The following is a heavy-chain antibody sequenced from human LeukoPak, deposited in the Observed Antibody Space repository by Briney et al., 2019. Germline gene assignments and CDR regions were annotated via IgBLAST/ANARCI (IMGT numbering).Heavy chain of an antibody. V-gene: IGHV4-61*02. D-gene: IGHD5-18*01. CDR3: ARVDTAMGVDC. CDR2: IYTSGST. CDR1: GGSISSGSYY. J-gene: IGHJ4*02. Sequence: SQTLSLTCTVSGGSISSGSYYWSWIRQPAGKGLEWIGRIYTSGSTNYNPSLKSRVTISVDTSKNQFSLKLSSVTAADTAVYYCARVDTAMGVDCWGQGTLVTVSS.